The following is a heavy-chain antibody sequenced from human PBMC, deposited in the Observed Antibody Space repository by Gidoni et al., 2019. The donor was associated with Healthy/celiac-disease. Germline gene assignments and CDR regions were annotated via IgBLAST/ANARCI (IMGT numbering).Heavy chain of an antibody. CDR1: GGSFSGYY. CDR3: ARGRVLVGPWTPRFSYWYFDL. Sequence: QVQLQQWGAGLLKPSATLSLTCAVDGGSFSGYYWSWIRQPPGKGLEWIGEINHSGSTNYNPSLKSRVTISVDTSKNQFSLKLSSVTAADTAVYYCARGRVLVGPWTPRFSYWYFDLWGRGTLVTVSS. V-gene: IGHV4-34*01. D-gene: IGHD2-8*02. CDR2: INHSGST. J-gene: IGHJ2*01.